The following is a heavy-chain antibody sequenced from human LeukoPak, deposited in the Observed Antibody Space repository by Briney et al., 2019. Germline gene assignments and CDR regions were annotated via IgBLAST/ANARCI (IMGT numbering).Heavy chain of an antibody. D-gene: IGHD1-26*01. CDR2: INPNSGGT. J-gene: IGHJ6*03. CDR3: ARMGVYDFYYMYV. Sequence: GASVKVSCKASGYTFTGYYMHWVRQAPGQGLEWMGWINPNSGGTNYAQKFQGRGTMTRDTAISTAYMDLSRLRADDTAVYYCARMGVYDFYYMYVCGKGTTGTVSS. V-gene: IGHV1-2*02. CDR1: GYTFTGYY.